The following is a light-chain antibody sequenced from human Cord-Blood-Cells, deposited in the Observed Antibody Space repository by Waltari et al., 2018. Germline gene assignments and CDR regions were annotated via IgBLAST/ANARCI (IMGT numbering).Light chain of an antibody. CDR1: SSDVGGYNY. Sequence: QSALTQPASVSGSPGQSITISCTGTSSDVGGYNYVSWYQQHPGKAPKLMIYDVSNRPSGVSNRFSCSKSGNTASRTISGLQAEDEADYYCSSYTSSSTLFGGGTKLTVL. V-gene: IGLV2-14*01. J-gene: IGLJ3*02. CDR3: SSYTSSSTL. CDR2: DVS.